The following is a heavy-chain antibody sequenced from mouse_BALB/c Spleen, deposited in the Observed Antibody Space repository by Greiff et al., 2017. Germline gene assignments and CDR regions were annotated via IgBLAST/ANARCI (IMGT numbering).Heavy chain of an antibody. J-gene: IGHJ3*01. V-gene: IGHV2-6-4*01. CDR1: GFSLSRYS. Sequence: VKLVESGPGLVAPSQSLSITCTVSGFSLSRYSVHWVRQPPGKGLEWLGMIWGGGSTDYNSALKSRLSISKDNSKSQVFLKMNSLQTDDTAMYYCASDSSVPAWFAYWGQGTLVTVSA. D-gene: IGHD3-2*01. CDR2: IWGGGST. CDR3: ASDSSVPAWFAY.